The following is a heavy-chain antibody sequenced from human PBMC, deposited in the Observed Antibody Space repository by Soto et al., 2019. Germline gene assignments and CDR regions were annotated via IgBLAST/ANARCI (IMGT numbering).Heavy chain of an antibody. CDR2: ISGSGGST. J-gene: IGHJ5*02. D-gene: IGHD6-13*01. CDR3: AKAGPKWQQPRIWFDP. Sequence: GGSLRLSCAASGFTFSSYAMSWVRQAPGKGLEWVSAISGSGGSTYYADSVKGRFTISRDNSKNTLYLQMNSLRAEDTAVYYCAKAGPKWQQPRIWFDPWGQGTLVTVSS. CDR1: GFTFSSYA. V-gene: IGHV3-23*01.